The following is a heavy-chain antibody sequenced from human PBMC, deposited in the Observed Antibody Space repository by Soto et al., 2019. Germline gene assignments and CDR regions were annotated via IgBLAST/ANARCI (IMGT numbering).Heavy chain of an antibody. D-gene: IGHD2-15*01. V-gene: IGHV1-18*01. CDR3: ARVVGALGHWFDP. CDR1: GYTFTSYG. CDR2: ISAYNGNT. J-gene: IGHJ5*02. Sequence: QVQLVQSGAEVKKPGASVKVSCKASGYTFTSYGISWVRQAPGQGLEWMGRISAYNGNTNYAQKLQGRVTMTTDTSASTASMELRSLRSDDTAVYYCARVVGALGHWFDPWGQATLVTVSS.